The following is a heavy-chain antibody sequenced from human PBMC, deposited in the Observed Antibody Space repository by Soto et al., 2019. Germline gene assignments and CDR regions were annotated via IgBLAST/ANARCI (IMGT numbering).Heavy chain of an antibody. CDR1: GFTFTNYY. CDR2: INTSGGGT. Sequence: QVQLVQSGAEVKKPGASVKVSCKASGFTFTNYYIHWVRQAPGQGLEWMGLINTSGGGTFYAQKYEGRVTVTRDTYTGTVYMELSNLRSEDTAVYFCARDSGDTTLRQWGRSFHYWGQGTLVTVSS. V-gene: IGHV1-46*01. D-gene: IGHD1-1*01. CDR3: ARDSGDTTLRQWGRSFHY. J-gene: IGHJ4*02.